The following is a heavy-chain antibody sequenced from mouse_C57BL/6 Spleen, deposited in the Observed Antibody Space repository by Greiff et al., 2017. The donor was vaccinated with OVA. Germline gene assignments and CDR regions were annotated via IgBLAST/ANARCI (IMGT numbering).Heavy chain of an antibody. CDR1: GYSITSGYY. J-gene: IGHJ2*01. D-gene: IGHD3-2*02. Sequence: EVKVEESGPGLVKPSPSLSLTCSVTGYSITSGYYWNWIRQFPGNKLEWMGYISYDGSNNYNPSLKNRISITRDTSKNQFFLKLNSVTTEDTATYYCARGTAQALYYFDDWGQGTTLTVSS. V-gene: IGHV3-6*01. CDR3: ARGTAQALYYFDD. CDR2: ISYDGSN.